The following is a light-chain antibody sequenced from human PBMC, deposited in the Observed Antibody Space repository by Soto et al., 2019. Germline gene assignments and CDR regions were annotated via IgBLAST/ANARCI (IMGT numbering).Light chain of an antibody. J-gene: IGKJ4*01. CDR2: GAS. V-gene: IGKV3-20*01. CDR1: QRFSSSY. Sequence: EIVLPQSPGTLPLPPGERATLSCRASQRFSSSYLAWYHQKPGQAPRLLIYGASSRVDGIPDRFSGSGSGTDLPLNISRLEPEDCAVYYCQQYGSSPALTFGGGTKVEIK. CDR3: QQYGSSPALT.